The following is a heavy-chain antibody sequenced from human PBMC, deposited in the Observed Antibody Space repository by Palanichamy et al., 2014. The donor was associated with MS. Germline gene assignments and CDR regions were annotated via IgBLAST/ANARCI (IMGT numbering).Heavy chain of an antibody. V-gene: IGHV3-7*01. Sequence: EVQLVESGGGLVQPGGSLRLSCAASGFIFSNYWMSWVRQAPGKGLEWVANIKQDESEKYFVGSVKGRFTISRDNTKNSLYLQMNSLRAEDTAVYYCARDVDRYYGGQLFDYWGQGTLVTVAS. CDR3: ARDVDRYYGGQLFDY. CDR2: IKQDESEK. J-gene: IGHJ4*02. CDR1: GFIFSNYW. D-gene: IGHD4-23*01.